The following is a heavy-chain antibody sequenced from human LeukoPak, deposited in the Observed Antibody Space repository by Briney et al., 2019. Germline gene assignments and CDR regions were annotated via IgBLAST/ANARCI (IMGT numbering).Heavy chain of an antibody. V-gene: IGHV1-46*01. J-gene: IGHJ5*02. CDR2: VNPSGGST. CDR1: GYTFTSYY. Sequence: GASVKVSCAASGYTFTSYYMHWVRQAPGQGLEWMGIVNPSGGSTSYAQKFQGRVTMTRDTSTSTVYMELSSLRSEDTAVYYCARGDSSGYYYRGWFDPWGQGTLVTVSS. CDR3: ARGDSSGYYYRGWFDP. D-gene: IGHD3-22*01.